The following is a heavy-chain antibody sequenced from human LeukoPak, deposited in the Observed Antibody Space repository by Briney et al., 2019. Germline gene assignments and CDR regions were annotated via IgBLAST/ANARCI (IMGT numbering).Heavy chain of an antibody. J-gene: IGHJ3*02. CDR3: ARHPTRIVPNAFDI. CDR2: INHSGST. D-gene: IGHD2-8*01. V-gene: IGHV4-38-2*02. CDR1: GYSISSGYY. Sequence: NPSETLSLTCTVSGYSISSGYYWGWIRQPPGKGLEWIGEINHSGSTNYNPSLKSRVTISVDTSKNQFSLKLSSVTAADTAVYYCARHPTRIVPNAFDIWGQGTMVTVSS.